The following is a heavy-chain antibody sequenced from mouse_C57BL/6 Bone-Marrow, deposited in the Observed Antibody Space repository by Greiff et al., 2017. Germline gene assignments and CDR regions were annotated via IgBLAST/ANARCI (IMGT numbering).Heavy chain of an antibody. V-gene: IGHV3-6*01. CDR3: ARDTTVPRYYFDY. CDR2: ISYDGSN. CDR1: GYSITSGYY. Sequence: ESGPGLVKPSQSLSLTCSVTGYSITSGYYWNWIRQFPGNKLEWMGYISYDGSNNYNPSLKNRISITRDTSKNQFFLKLNSVTTEDTATYYCARDTTVPRYYFDYWGQGTTLTVSS. J-gene: IGHJ2*01. D-gene: IGHD1-1*01.